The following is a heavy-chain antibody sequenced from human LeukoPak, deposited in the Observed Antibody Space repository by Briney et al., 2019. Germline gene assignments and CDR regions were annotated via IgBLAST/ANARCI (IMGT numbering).Heavy chain of an antibody. CDR3: ARGRRVLLWFGEPSNWFDP. CDR2: INHSGST. CDR1: GGSFSGYY. D-gene: IGHD3-10*01. J-gene: IGHJ5*02. Sequence: SETLSLTCAVYGGSFSGYYWSWNRQPPGKGLEWIGEINHSGSTNCNPSLKGRVTISVDTSKNQFSLKLSSVTAADTAVYYCARGRRVLLWFGEPSNWFDPWGQGTLVTVSS. V-gene: IGHV4-34*01.